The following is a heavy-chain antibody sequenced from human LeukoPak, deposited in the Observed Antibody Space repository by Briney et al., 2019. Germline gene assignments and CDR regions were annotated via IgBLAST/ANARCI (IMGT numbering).Heavy chain of an antibody. J-gene: IGHJ3*01. D-gene: IGHD5/OR15-5a*01. CDR3: AKVTTGLRADAFDV. Sequence: GGSLTLSCAASGFTFDDYAMHWVRQAPGKGLEWVSGISWDSGSMAYADSVKGRFTISRDNAKNSLYLQMNSLRAEDTAFYYCAKVTTGLRADAFDVWGQGTMVTVSS. CDR1: GFTFDDYA. CDR2: ISWDSGSM. V-gene: IGHV3-9*01.